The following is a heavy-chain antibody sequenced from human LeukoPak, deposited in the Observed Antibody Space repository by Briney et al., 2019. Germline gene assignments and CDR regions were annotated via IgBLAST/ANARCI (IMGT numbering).Heavy chain of an antibody. V-gene: IGHV4-38-2*02. J-gene: IGHJ4*02. CDR1: GYSTSNGNY. D-gene: IGHD1-26*01. Sequence: SETLSLTCIVSGYSTSNGNYWGWIRQPPGKGLEWIGSIYHSGSIYDNPSLKSRINISIDTSKNQFSLKLSSVTAADTAVYYCAREGDDSGTYFDSWGQGTLVTVSS. CDR3: AREGDDSGTYFDS. CDR2: IYHSGSI.